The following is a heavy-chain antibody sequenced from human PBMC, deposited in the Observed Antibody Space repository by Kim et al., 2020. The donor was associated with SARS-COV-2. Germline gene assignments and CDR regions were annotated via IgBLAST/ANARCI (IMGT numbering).Heavy chain of an antibody. Sequence: SETLSLTCTISGGSIGSYYWSWIRQPAGKGLEWIGRIKNSGNSNYNPALRVTMSVDTSKNQFSLKLSSVTAADTAVYYFVRNVGKNWFDTWGQGIPVTVSS. V-gene: IGHV4-4*07. CDR2: IKNSGNS. CDR1: GGSIGSYY. D-gene: IGHD2-15*01. J-gene: IGHJ5*02. CDR3: VRNVGKNWFDT.